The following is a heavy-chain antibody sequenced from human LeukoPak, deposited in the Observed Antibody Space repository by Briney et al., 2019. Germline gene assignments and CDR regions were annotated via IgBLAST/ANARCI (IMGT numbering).Heavy chain of an antibody. J-gene: IGHJ4*02. CDR2: ITYDGSNK. V-gene: IGHV3-30*18. CDR1: GFTFTSYG. D-gene: IGHD2-15*01. Sequence: GRSLRLSCAASGFTFTSYGMHWVRQAPGKGLEWVAVITYDGSNKYYADSVRGRFTISRDESKNTLYMQMNSLRAEDTAVYYCAKGNNGCYDSWGQGTLVTVSS. CDR3: AKGNNGCYDS.